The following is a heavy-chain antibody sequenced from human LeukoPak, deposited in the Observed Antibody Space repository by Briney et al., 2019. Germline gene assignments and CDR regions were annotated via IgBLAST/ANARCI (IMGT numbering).Heavy chain of an antibody. Sequence: ASVKVSCKASGYTFTSYDINWVRQATGQGLEWMGWMNPNSGNTGYAQKFQGRVTMTRNTSISTAHMELSSLRSEDTAVYYCARGALKSYYDYVWGSYRHRFDYWGQGTLVTVSS. CDR3: ARGALKSYYDYVWGSYRHRFDY. V-gene: IGHV1-8*01. D-gene: IGHD3-16*02. J-gene: IGHJ4*02. CDR2: MNPNSGNT. CDR1: GYTFTSYD.